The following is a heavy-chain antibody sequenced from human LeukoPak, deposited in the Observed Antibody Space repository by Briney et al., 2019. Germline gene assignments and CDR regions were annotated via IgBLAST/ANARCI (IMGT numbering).Heavy chain of an antibody. D-gene: IGHD5-12*01. Sequence: GGSLRLSCAASGFTVSDNYMTWVRQAPGKGLEWVSSIYDTGATHYAESVKGRFTISRDNSKNTLFLQMNSLRAEDTAVYYCARNRGRGYSGYDLTDDAFDIWGQGTMVTVSS. CDR3: ARNRGRGYSGYDLTDDAFDI. CDR2: IYDTGAT. CDR1: GFTVSDNY. J-gene: IGHJ3*02. V-gene: IGHV3-53*01.